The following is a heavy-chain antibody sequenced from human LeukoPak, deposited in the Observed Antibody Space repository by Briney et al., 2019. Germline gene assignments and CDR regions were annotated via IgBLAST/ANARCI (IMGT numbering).Heavy chain of an antibody. V-gene: IGHV3-21*01. Sequence: PGGTLSLSCAASGFTFSSYSMNWVRQAPGKGLEWVAFTDTTGSDMHYADSVKGRFTISRDNAKNSLYLQMDSLRAEDTAVYYCARTYYHDKSAIFGCWGQGTLVTVSS. CDR1: GFTFSSYS. CDR3: ARTYYHDKSAIFGC. CDR2: TDTTGSDM. D-gene: IGHD3-22*01. J-gene: IGHJ4*02.